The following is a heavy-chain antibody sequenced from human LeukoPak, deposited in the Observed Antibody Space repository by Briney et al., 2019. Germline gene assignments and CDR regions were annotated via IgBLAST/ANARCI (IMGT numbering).Heavy chain of an antibody. V-gene: IGHV4-30-2*01. CDR3: ARVKGIAAAGIGWFDP. CDR1: GGSISSGGYY. D-gene: IGHD6-13*01. Sequence: SQTLSLTCTVSGGSISSGGYYWSWIRQPPGKGLEWIGEINHSGSTNYNPSLKSRVTISVDTSKNQFSLKLSSVTAADTAVYYCARVKGIAAAGIGWFDPWGQGTLVTVSS. CDR2: INHSGST. J-gene: IGHJ5*02.